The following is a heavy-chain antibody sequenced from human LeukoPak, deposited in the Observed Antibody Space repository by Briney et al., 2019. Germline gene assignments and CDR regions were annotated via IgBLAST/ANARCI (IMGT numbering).Heavy chain of an antibody. J-gene: IGHJ4*02. CDR2: TRFDGISK. CDR3: AKDHGSGNLFDY. Sequence: GGSLRLSCAASGFAFSSHGMHWFRQAPGKGLEWVAYTRFDGISKYYADSVKGRFTISRDNSKNTLYLQMNSLRAEDTAVYYCAKDHGSGNLFDYWGQGTLVTVSS. V-gene: IGHV3-30*02. CDR1: GFAFSSHG. D-gene: IGHD3-10*01.